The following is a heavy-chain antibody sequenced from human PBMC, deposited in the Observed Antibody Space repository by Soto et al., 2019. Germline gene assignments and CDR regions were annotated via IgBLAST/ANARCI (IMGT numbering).Heavy chain of an antibody. Sequence: GGSLRLSCAASGFTVSSNYMSWVRQAPGKGLEWVSVIYSGGSTYYADSVKGRFTISRDNSKNTLYLQMNSLRAEDTAVYYCTVAVPGEAHYWGQGPLVTVSS. V-gene: IGHV3-66*01. CDR2: IYSGGST. CDR1: GFTVSSNY. D-gene: IGHD6-19*01. J-gene: IGHJ4*02. CDR3: TVAVPGEAHY.